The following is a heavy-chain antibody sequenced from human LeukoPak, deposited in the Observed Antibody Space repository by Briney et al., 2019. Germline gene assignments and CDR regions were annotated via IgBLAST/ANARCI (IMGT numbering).Heavy chain of an antibody. J-gene: IGHJ6*02. CDR1: GRNLATHY. Sequence: GESLKISCKDSGRNLATHYINWVRQMPGKGLEWMGRIDPSDSYTNYSPSFQGHVTISDDKSISTAYLQWSSLKASDTAMYYCARHYSNDAMDVWGQGTTVTVSS. CDR3: ARHYSNDAMDV. CDR2: IDPSDSYT. V-gene: IGHV5-10-1*01. D-gene: IGHD4-11*01.